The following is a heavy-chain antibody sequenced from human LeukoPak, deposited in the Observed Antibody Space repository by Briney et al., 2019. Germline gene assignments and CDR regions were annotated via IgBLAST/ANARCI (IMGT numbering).Heavy chain of an antibody. J-gene: IGHJ3*02. CDR1: GDSISSGDYY. CDR2: IYYSGST. D-gene: IGHD5-18*01. Sequence: SETLSLTCTVSGDSISSGDYYWSWIRQPAGKGLEWIGSIYYSGSTYYNPSLKSRVTISVDTSKNQFSLKLSSVTAADTAVYYCATRREVQLWLEHAFDIWGQGTMVTVSS. V-gene: IGHV4-39*07. CDR3: ATRREVQLWLEHAFDI.